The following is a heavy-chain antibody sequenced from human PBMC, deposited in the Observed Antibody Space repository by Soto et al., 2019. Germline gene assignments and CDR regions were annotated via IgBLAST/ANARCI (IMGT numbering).Heavy chain of an antibody. CDR2: LYSNGST. CDR1: GGSVSSHY. CDR3: ARDGSGYDTSGYYLDDAFDI. D-gene: IGHD3-22*01. J-gene: IGHJ3*02. V-gene: IGHV4-4*07. Sequence: PSEILSLTCSVSGGSVSSHYWSWIRQAAGKGLEWIGRLYSNGSTNYNPSLRSRVTMSVGTSRNQFSLTLTSVTAADTAVYYCARDGSGYDTSGYYLDDAFDIWGKGTMVTVSS.